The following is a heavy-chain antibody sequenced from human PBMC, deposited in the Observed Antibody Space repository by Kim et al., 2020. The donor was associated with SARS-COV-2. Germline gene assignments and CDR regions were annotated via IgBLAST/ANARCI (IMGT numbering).Heavy chain of an antibody. CDR3: AEDRRQFLGLSPGPPHYNGMNI. CDR2: ISVSGANS. Sequence: GGSLRLSCAASGFTFSNYAMTWVRQVPGKGLERVSTISVSGANSYYGDSVKGRFTTSRDNSKNTLFLQMDSLRVEDPAIYFCAEDRRQFLGLSPGPPHYNGMNIWSQGTAVTVSS. V-gene: IGHV3-23*01. CDR1: GFTFSNYA. D-gene: IGHD3-3*01. J-gene: IGHJ6*02.